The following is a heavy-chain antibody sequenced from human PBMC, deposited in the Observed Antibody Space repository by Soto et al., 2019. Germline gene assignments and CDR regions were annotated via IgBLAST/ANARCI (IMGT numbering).Heavy chain of an antibody. CDR2: IIPILGIA. V-gene: IGHV1-69*02. D-gene: IGHD6-19*01. CDR3: ARAGYSSGWSYNWFDP. CDR1: GGTFSSYT. Sequence: KVSCKASGGTFSSYTISWVRQAPGQGLEWMGRIIPILGIANYAQKFQGRVTITADKSTSTAYMELSSLRSEGTAVYYCARAGYSSGWSYNWFDPWGQGTLVTVSS. J-gene: IGHJ5*02.